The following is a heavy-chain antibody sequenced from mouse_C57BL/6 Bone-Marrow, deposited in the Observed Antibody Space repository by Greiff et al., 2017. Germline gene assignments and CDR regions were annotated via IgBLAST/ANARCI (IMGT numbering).Heavy chain of an antibody. CDR3: AREAITTGVDY. V-gene: IGHV1-81*01. CDR1: GYTFTSYG. D-gene: IGHD1-1*01. CDR2: IYPRSGNT. Sequence: VQLVESGAELARPGASVKLSCKASGYTFTSYGISWVKQRTGQGLEWIGEIYPRSGNTYYNEKFKGKATLTADKSSSTAYMELRSLTSEDSAVYFCAREAITTGVDYWGQGTTLTVSS. J-gene: IGHJ2*01.